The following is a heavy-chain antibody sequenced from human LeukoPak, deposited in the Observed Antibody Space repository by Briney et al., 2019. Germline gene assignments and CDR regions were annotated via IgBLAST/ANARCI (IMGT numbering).Heavy chain of an antibody. V-gene: IGHV4-59*03. CDR2: MYHGGSA. J-gene: IGHJ4*02. CDR1: SDSISRYY. Sequence: PSETLSLTCSVSSDSISRYYWSWIRQSPGKSLEWIGYMYHGGSAHYSPSLRSRVTISIDRSRNQISLKVASVTTADTAVYFCARVRGQLWPPDYWGQGTQVIVSS. CDR3: ARVRGQLWPPDY. D-gene: IGHD1-1*01.